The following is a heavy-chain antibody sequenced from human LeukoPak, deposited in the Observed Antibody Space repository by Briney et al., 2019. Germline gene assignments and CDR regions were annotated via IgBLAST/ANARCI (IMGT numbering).Heavy chain of an antibody. D-gene: IGHD3-9*01. CDR2: ISSDGHVE. CDR3: ARDTLNGPFVISLDY. J-gene: IGHJ4*02. Sequence: PGGSLRLSCAASGFSFSSYEMNWVRQAPGKGLEWASHISSDGHVETYVDSVRGRFTMSRDNAKNFLSLQMNGLRAEDTAVYYCARDTLNGPFVISLDYWGQGALVTVSS. CDR1: GFSFSSYE. V-gene: IGHV3-48*03.